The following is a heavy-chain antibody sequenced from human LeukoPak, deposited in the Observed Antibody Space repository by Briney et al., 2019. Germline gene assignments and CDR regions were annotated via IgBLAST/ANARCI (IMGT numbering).Heavy chain of an antibody. Sequence: GASVKVSCKASGYTFTSYGISWVRQAPGQGLEWMGWISAYNGNTNYAQKLQGRVTMTTDTSTSTAYMELRRLRSDDTAVYYCLYGDYPADAFDIWGQGTMVTVSS. CDR2: ISAYNGNT. V-gene: IGHV1-18*01. J-gene: IGHJ3*02. CDR1: GYTFTSYG. D-gene: IGHD4-17*01. CDR3: LYGDYPADAFDI.